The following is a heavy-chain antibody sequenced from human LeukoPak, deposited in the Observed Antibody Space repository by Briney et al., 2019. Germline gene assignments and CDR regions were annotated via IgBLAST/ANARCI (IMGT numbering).Heavy chain of an antibody. Sequence: TGGSLRLSCAASGFTFSSYAMSWVRQAPGKGLEWVSAISGSGGSTYYADSVKGRFTISRDNSKNTLYLQMNSLRAEDTAVYYCAKGDSGYDYDGASDYWGQGTLVTVSS. J-gene: IGHJ4*02. CDR3: AKGDSGYDYDGASDY. D-gene: IGHD5-12*01. V-gene: IGHV3-23*01. CDR2: ISGSGGST. CDR1: GFTFSSYA.